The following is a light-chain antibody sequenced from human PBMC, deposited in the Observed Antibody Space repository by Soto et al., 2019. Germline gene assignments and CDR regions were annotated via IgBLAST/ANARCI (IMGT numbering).Light chain of an antibody. CDR1: QSVSSN. CDR3: QQYNNWVT. CDR2: GAS. Sequence: EIVMTQSPVTLSVSPGERATLSCRASQSVSSNLVWYQQKPGQAPRLLIYGASTRATGIPARFSGSGSGTDFTLTISSLQSEDFAVYYCQQYNNWVTFGGGTKVEIK. J-gene: IGKJ4*01. V-gene: IGKV3-15*01.